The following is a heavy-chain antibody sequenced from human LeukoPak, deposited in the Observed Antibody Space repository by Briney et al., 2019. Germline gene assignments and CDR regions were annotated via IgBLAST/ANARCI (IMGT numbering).Heavy chain of an antibody. V-gene: IGHV1-69*16. CDR2: IIPILGTT. CDR3: ERDVPIEDYYDRGGYYF. Sequence: GASVKVSCKASGGTFDSYTFNWLRQAPGQGLEWMGGIIPILGTTNYAQKFQGRVTITTDESTSTAYMELSSLRSEDTAVYDCERDVPIEDYYDRGGYYFWGQGTLVTVSS. D-gene: IGHD3-22*01. J-gene: IGHJ4*02. CDR1: GGTFDSYT.